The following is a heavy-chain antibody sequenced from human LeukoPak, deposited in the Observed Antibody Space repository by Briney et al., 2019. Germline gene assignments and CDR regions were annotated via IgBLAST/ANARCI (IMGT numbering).Heavy chain of an antibody. CDR2: ISSNGGST. D-gene: IGHD4-17*01. CDR1: GFTFSSYA. J-gene: IGHJ4*02. V-gene: IGHV3-64*01. Sequence: GGPLRLSCAASGFTFSSYAMHWVRQAPGKGLEYVSAISSNGGSTYYANSVKGRFTISRDNSKNTLYLQMGSLRAEDMAVYYCARGVTVTTVYFDYWGQGTLVTVSS. CDR3: ARGVTVTTVYFDY.